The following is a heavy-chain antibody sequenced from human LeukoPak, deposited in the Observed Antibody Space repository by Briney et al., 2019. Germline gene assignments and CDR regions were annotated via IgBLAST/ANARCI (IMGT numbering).Heavy chain of an antibody. CDR3: ARGGYCGGDCYYAFDI. V-gene: IGHV1-2*02. D-gene: IGHD2-21*02. Sequence: ASVKVSCKASGYTFTAYYIHWVRQAPGQGLEWMGWIKPDSGVTNYAQKFQGRVTMTRDTSITTAYMELSRLRSDDTAFYYCARGGYCGGDCYYAFDIWGQGTVVTVSS. CDR2: IKPDSGVT. J-gene: IGHJ3*02. CDR1: GYTFTAYY.